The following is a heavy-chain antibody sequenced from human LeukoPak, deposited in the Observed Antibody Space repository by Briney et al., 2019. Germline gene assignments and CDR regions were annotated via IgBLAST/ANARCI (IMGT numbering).Heavy chain of an antibody. V-gene: IGHV4-34*01. CDR1: GGSFSGYY. CDR2: INHSGST. J-gene: IGHJ4*02. D-gene: IGHD6-13*01. CDR3: ARGYSSSWYYFDY. Sequence: SETLSLTCAVYGGSFSGYYWSWIRQPPGKGLEWIGEINHSGSTNYNPSLRSRVTISVDTSKNQFSLKLSSVTAADTAVYYCARGYSSSWYYFDYWGQGTLVTVSS.